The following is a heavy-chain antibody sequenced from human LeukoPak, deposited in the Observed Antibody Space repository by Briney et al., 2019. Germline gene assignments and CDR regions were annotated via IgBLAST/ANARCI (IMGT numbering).Heavy chain of an antibody. J-gene: IGHJ4*02. Sequence: SVKVSCKASGGTFSSYAISWVRQAPGQGLEWMGRIIPIFGIANYAQKFQGRVTITADKSTSTAYMELSSLRSEDTAVYYCARGSVIVGAANFDYWGQGTLVTVSS. CDR1: GGTFSSYA. CDR2: IIPIFGIA. V-gene: IGHV1-69*04. CDR3: ARGSVIVGAANFDY. D-gene: IGHD1-26*01.